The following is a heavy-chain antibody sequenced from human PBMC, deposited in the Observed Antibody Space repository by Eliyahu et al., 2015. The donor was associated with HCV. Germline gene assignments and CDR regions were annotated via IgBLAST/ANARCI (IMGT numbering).Heavy chain of an antibody. Sequence: QVQLQESGPGLVKPSETLSLTCAVSGYSISSGYYWGWIRQPPGKGLEWIGSIYHSGSTYYNPSLKSRVTISVDTSKNQFSLKLSSVTAADTAVYYCARDFDDGYYGSGSDPDAFDIWGQGTMVTVSS. V-gene: IGHV4-38-2*02. CDR2: IYHSGST. CDR1: GYSISSGYY. D-gene: IGHD3-10*01. CDR3: ARDFDDGYYGSGSDPDAFDI. J-gene: IGHJ3*02.